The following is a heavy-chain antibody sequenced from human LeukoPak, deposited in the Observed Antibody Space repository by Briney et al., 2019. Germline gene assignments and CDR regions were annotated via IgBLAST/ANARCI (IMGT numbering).Heavy chain of an antibody. V-gene: IGHV1-8*01. CDR1: GYTFTSYD. J-gene: IGHJ5*02. D-gene: IGHD3/OR15-3a*01. CDR3: PTGRGGGGRVTYYDFWTAITVDYNWFDP. Sequence: ASVKVSCKASGYTFTSYDINWVRQATGQGLEWMGWMNPDSGNTGYAQKFQGRGTMTRSTSISTAYMELTSLTSEDTPVYYCPTGRGGGGRVTYYDFWTAITVDYNWFDPWGQRTLVTVSS. CDR2: MNPDSGNT.